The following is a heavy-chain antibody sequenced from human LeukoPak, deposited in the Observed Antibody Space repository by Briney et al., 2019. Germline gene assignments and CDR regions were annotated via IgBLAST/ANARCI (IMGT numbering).Heavy chain of an antibody. CDR3: ARATGWGILTGYYRTFDY. CDR2: IYYSGRA. V-gene: IGHV4-39*07. J-gene: IGHJ4*02. Sequence: SETLSLTFTVSGGSINSGAYYWGWIRQPPGKGLEWIGNIYYSGRAYYNSSLESRVTISLDTSKNHFSLKLSSVTAADTAVYYCARATGWGILTGYYRTFDYWGQGTLVTVSS. D-gene: IGHD3-9*01. CDR1: GGSINSGAYY.